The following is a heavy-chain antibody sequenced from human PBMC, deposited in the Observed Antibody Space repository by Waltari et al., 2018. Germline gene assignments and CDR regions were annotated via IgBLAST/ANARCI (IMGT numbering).Heavy chain of an antibody. V-gene: IGHV4-39*01. CDR1: GGSISSSSYY. D-gene: IGHD6-19*01. CDR3: ARMYSSGQDY. CDR2: IYYSGST. J-gene: IGHJ4*02. Sequence: QVQLQESGPGLVKPSETLSLTCTVSGGSISSSSYYWGWIRQPPGKGLEWIGSIYYSGSTYYNPFLKSRVTISVDTSKNQFSLKLCSVTAADTAVYYCARMYSSGQDYWGQGTLVTVSS.